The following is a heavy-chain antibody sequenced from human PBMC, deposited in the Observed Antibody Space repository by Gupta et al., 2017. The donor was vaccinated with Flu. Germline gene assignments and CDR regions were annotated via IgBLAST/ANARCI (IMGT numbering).Heavy chain of an antibody. Sequence: PGMGLECVSSISSLYHYMYYAQSVEGRYAISIDNANNTLYLQMKRLRVVDTAIYYCANVGVQSYDDAVSAFDIWGPGTVVTVSA. D-gene: IGHD3-16*01. CDR2: ISSLYHYM. V-gene: IGHV3-21*04. J-gene: IGHJ3*02. CDR3: ANVGVQSYDDAVSAFDI.